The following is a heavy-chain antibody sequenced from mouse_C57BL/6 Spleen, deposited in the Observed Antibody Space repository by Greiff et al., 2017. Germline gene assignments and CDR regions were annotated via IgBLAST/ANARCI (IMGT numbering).Heavy chain of an antibody. D-gene: IGHD1-1*01. CDR1: GFTFSSYG. Sequence: DVKLVESGGDLVKPGGSLKLSCAASGFTFSSYGMSWVRQTPDKRLEWVATISSGGSYTYYPDSVKGRFTISRDNAKNTLYLQMSSLKSEDTAIYYCARGTTGYFDYWGQGTTLTVSS. V-gene: IGHV5-6*02. CDR2: ISSGGSYT. J-gene: IGHJ2*01. CDR3: ARGTTGYFDY.